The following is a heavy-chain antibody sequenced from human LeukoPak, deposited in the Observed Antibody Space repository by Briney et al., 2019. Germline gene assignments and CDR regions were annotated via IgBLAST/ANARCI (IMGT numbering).Heavy chain of an antibody. CDR2: INHSGST. D-gene: IGHD6-19*01. CDR3: AINVAVAGGG. Sequence: SETLSLTCAVYGGSFSAYYWSWLRQPPGKGLEWIGEINHSGSTNYNPSLKSRVAISVDTSRNQFSLRLSSVTAADTAVYYCAINVAVAGGGWGQGTLVTVSS. V-gene: IGHV4-34*01. J-gene: IGHJ4*02. CDR1: GGSFSAYY.